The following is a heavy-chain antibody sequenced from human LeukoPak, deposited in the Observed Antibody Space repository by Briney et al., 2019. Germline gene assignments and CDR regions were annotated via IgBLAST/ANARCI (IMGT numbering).Heavy chain of an antibody. CDR2: ISSSGSYV. CDR1: GFTFSTYS. Sequence: PGGSLRLSCTASGFTFSTYSMNWVRQAPGKGLEWVSSISSSGSYVYYADSVKGRFTISRDNAQNSLYLQMSSLRAEDTALYYCARGNSGGDYWGQGTLVTVSS. J-gene: IGHJ4*02. CDR3: ARGNSGGDY. D-gene: IGHD6-19*01. V-gene: IGHV3-21*01.